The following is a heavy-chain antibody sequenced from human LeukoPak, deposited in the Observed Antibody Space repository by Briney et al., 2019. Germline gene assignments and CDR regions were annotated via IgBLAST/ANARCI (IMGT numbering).Heavy chain of an antibody. CDR2: IFHTGST. CDR3: AKIRSGGGSFDV. V-gene: IGHV4-59*02. J-gene: IGHJ3*01. CDR1: GGSVSGSF. Sequence: SETLSLTCTVSGGSVSGSFWSWIRQPPGKGLEWIGYIFHTGSTNYNPSLKSRVTMSVDTSKNQVSLRLSSVTAADTAVYYCAKIRSGGGSFDVWGQGAMVTVSS. D-gene: IGHD4-23*01.